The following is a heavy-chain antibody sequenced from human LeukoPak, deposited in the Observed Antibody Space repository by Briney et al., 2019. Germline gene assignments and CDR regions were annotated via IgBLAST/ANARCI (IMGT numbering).Heavy chain of an antibody. CDR3: ARDVSSGWLYDY. J-gene: IGHJ4*02. V-gene: IGHV3-48*04. D-gene: IGHD6-19*01. CDR2: ISSSSTI. CDR1: GFTFSSYS. Sequence: GGSLRLSCAASGFTFSSYSMNWVRQAPGKGLEWVSYISSSSTIYYADSVKGRFPISRDNAKNSLYLQMNSLRAEDTAVYYCARDVSSGWLYDYWGQGTLVTVSS.